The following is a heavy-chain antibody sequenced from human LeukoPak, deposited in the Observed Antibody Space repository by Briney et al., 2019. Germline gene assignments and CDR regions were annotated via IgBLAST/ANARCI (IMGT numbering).Heavy chain of an antibody. CDR2: ISYDGSNK. J-gene: IGHJ4*02. D-gene: IGHD2-15*01. CDR1: GFTFSNYA. CDR3: ARDRERYCSGGSCQNFDY. V-gene: IGHV3-30*04. Sequence: GGSLRLSCAASGFTFSNYAMHWVRQAPGKGLERVAIISYDGSNKYYADSVKGRFTISRDNSKNTLYLQMNSLRAEDTAVYYCARDRERYCSGGSCQNFDYWGQGTLVTVSS.